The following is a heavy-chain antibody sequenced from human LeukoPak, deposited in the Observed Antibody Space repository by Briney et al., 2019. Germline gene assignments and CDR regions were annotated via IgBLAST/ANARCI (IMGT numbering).Heavy chain of an antibody. CDR2: IYTSGST. J-gene: IGHJ6*03. CDR3: ARARFGELFPYGYMDV. D-gene: IGHD3-10*01. V-gene: IGHV4-61*02. CDR1: GGSISSSSYY. Sequence: SETLSLTCTVSGGSISSSSYYWSWIRQPAGKGLEWIGRIYTSGSTNYNPSLKSRVTISVDTSRNQFSLKLSSVTAADTAVYYCARARFGELFPYGYMDVWGKGTTVTVSS.